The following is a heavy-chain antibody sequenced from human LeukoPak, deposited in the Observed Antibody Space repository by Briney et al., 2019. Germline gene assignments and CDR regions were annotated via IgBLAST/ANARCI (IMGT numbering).Heavy chain of an antibody. CDR3: ARSLHYGSGSYRSNFYYFDY. D-gene: IGHD3-10*01. V-gene: IGHV1-2*02. CDR1: GGTFSSYA. CDR2: INPNSGGT. Sequence: ASVKVSCKASGGTFSSYAISWVRQAPGQGLEWMGWINPNSGGTNYAQKFQGRVTMTRDTSISTAYMELSRLRSDDTAVYYCARSLHYGSGSYRSNFYYFDYWGQGTLVTVSS. J-gene: IGHJ4*02.